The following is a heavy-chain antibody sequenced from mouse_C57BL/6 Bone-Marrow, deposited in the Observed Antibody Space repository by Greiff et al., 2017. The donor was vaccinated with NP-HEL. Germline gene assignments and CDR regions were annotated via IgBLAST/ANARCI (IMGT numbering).Heavy chain of an antibody. J-gene: IGHJ3*01. CDR3: ASLPRAY. CDR1: GFTFSDYY. Sequence: DVMLVESGGGLVQPGGSLKLSCVASGFTFSDYYLYWVRQTPEKRLVWVASISNGGGSTYYPDTVKGRFTISRDNAKNTLYLQMSRLKSEYTTMYYCASLPRAYWGQGTLVTVSA. CDR2: ISNGGGST. V-gene: IGHV5-12*01.